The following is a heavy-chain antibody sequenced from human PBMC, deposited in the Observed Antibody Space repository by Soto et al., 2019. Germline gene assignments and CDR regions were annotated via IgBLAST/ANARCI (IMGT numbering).Heavy chain of an antibody. CDR2: IYYSGST. CDR3: ATGSSGWPVGDYYGMDV. Sequence: QLQLQESGPGLVKPSETLSLTCTVSGGSISSSSYYWGWIRQPPGKGLEWIGSIYYSGSTYYNPSLKSRVTISVDTSKNQFSLKLSSVTAADTAVYYCATGSSGWPVGDYYGMDVWGQGTTVTVSS. CDR1: GGSISSSSYY. J-gene: IGHJ6*02. V-gene: IGHV4-39*01. D-gene: IGHD6-19*01.